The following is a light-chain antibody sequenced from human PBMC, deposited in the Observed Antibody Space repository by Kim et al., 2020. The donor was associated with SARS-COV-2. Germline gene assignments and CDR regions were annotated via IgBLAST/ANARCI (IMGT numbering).Light chain of an antibody. CDR3: SAWDSSLSAWV. CDR2: RNN. V-gene: IGLV10-54*01. Sequence: QAGLTQPPSVSKDLRQTATLTCTGNSNNVGNQGAAWLQQHQGHPPKLLSYRNNNRPSGISERLSASRSGNTAPLTITGLQPEDEADYYCSAWDSSLSAWVFGGETQLTVL. CDR1: SNNVGNQG. J-gene: IGLJ3*02.